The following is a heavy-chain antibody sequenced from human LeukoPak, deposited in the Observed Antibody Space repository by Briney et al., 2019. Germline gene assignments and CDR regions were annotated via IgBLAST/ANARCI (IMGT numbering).Heavy chain of an antibody. Sequence: SETLSLTCTVSGGSISSGGYYWSWIRQPPGKGLEWIGSIYYSGSTYYNPSLKSRVTISVDTSKNQFSLKLSSVTAADTAVYYCARDRIVGATGAFDIWGQGTMVTVSS. D-gene: IGHD1-26*01. CDR1: GGSISSGGYY. J-gene: IGHJ3*02. CDR2: IYYSGST. CDR3: ARDRIVGATGAFDI. V-gene: IGHV4-39*07.